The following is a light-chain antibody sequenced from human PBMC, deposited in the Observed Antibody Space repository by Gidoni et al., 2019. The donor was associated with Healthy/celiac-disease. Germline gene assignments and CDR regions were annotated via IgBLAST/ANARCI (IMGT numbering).Light chain of an antibody. Sequence: DIQMTQSPSSLSASVGDRVTITCRASQGISNYLAWYQQKPGKVPKLLIYAASTLQSGVPSRVSGSGSGTDFTLTISSLQPEDVATYYCQKYNSALITFGGGTKVEIK. CDR3: QKYNSALIT. J-gene: IGKJ4*01. CDR2: AAS. CDR1: QGISNY. V-gene: IGKV1-27*01.